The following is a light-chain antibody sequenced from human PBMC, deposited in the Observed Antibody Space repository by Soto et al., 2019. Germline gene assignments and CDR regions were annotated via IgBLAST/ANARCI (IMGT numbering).Light chain of an antibody. CDR1: SSDVGDYNY. J-gene: IGLJ2*01. Sequence: AVVTQPASVSGSPGQSITISCTGTSSDVGDYNYVSWYQQHPGKAPKLIIYEVSYRPSGVSNRFSGSKSGKTASLTISGLEAEDEAHYYCSSYRSRTTLVFGGGTKLTVL. CDR3: SSYRSRTTLV. V-gene: IGLV2-14*01. CDR2: EVS.